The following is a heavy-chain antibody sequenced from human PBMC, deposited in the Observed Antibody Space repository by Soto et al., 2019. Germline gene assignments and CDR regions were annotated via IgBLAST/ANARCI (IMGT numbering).Heavy chain of an antibody. D-gene: IGHD6-13*01. CDR1: GYTFTSYG. CDR3: ARDGSYSSSWYRRWFDP. Sequence: VASVKVSCKASGYTFTSYGISWVRQAPGQGLEWMGWISAYNGNTNYAQKLQGRVTMTTXTXXSXXXMXLXSLRSDDTAVYYCARDGSYSSSWYRRWFDPWG. J-gene: IGHJ5*02. CDR2: ISAYNGNT. V-gene: IGHV1-18*04.